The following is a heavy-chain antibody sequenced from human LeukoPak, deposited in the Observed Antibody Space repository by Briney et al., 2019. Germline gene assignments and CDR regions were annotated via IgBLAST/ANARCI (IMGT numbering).Heavy chain of an antibody. V-gene: IGHV3-23*01. J-gene: IGHJ4*02. D-gene: IGHD3-3*01. CDR2: ISAGGDGT. Sequence: GGSLRLSCAASGFTFSDYYMSWIRQAPGKGLEWVSGISAGGDGTYHADPVKGRFTISRDNSKNTLYLQMNSLRAEDTAVYYCAKDLRAFGVVSFEYWGQGTLVTVSS. CDR1: GFTFSDYY. CDR3: AKDLRAFGVVSFEY.